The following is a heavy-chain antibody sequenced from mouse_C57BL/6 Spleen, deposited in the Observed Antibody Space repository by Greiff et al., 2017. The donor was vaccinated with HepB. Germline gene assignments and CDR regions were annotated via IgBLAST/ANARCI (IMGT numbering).Heavy chain of an antibody. CDR2: IDPETGGT. J-gene: IGHJ2*01. CDR1: GYTFTDYE. Sequence: QVQLQQSGAELVRPGASVTLSCKASGYTFTDYEMHWVKQTPVHGLEWIGAIDPETGGTAYNQKFKGKAILTADKSSSTAYMELRSLTSEDSAVYYCTRHDYDGDYFDYWGQGTTLTVSS. D-gene: IGHD2-4*01. V-gene: IGHV1-15*01. CDR3: TRHDYDGDYFDY.